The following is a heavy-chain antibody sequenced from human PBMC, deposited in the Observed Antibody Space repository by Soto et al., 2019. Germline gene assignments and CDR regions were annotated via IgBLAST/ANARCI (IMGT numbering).Heavy chain of an antibody. D-gene: IGHD6-13*01. CDR2: INTGNGDT. CDR3: ARPYSSSWSTYFDY. CDR1: GYTFTSYF. J-gene: IGHJ4*02. V-gene: IGHV1-3*04. Sequence: ASVKVSCKASGYTFTSYFIHWVRQAPGQRLEWMGWINTGNGDTKYSQQFQGRVTFIRDTSATTAYMEVSSLTSEDTAIYYCARPYSSSWSTYFDYWGQGTLVTVSS.